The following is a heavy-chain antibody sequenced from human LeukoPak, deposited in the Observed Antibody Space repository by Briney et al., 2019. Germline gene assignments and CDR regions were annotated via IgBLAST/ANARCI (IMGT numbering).Heavy chain of an antibody. CDR2: INPNSGGT. V-gene: IGHV1-2*02. CDR1: GHTFTGYY. D-gene: IGHD4-17*01. CDR3: ATEISHLRGFEY. J-gene: IGHJ4*02. Sequence: ASVKVSCKASGHTFTGYYMHWVRQAPGQGLEWMGWINPNSGGTNHAQKFQGRVSMTRDTSISTAYMELSRLRSDDTAVYYCATEISHLRGFEYWGQGTLVTVSS.